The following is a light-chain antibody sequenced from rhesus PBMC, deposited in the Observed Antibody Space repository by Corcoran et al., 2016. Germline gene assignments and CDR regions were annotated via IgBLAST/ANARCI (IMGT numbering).Light chain of an antibody. J-gene: IGKJ1*01. CDR3: QQSSNLWT. V-gene: IGKV3-24*04. CDR1: QSVGSY. CDR2: GAS. Sequence: ETVVTQSPATLSLSPGERATLSCRASQSVGSYLAWSQQKPGQAPRPLIYGASSRATVIPDRFSGSGSGTDFTLTISSLEPEDVGLYDCQQSSNLWTFGQGTKVEIK.